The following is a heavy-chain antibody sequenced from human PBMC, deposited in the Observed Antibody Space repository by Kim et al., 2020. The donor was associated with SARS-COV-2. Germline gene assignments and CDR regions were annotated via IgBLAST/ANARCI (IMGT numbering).Heavy chain of an antibody. J-gene: IGHJ4*02. CDR3: ARRVYDSSGYYYTIDY. D-gene: IGHD3-22*01. Sequence: SLKRRVTIPVDTSKNQFSLKLSSVTAAETAVYYCARRVYDSSGYYYTIDYWGQGTLVTVSS. V-gene: IGHV4-39*01.